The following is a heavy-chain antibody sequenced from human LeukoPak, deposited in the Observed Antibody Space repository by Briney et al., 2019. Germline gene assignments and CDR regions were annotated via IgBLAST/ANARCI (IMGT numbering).Heavy chain of an antibody. Sequence: ASVKVSCKASGYTFTSYDINWVRQATGQGLEWMGWMNPNSGNTGYAQKFQGRVTMTRNTSISTAYMELSSLRPEDTAVYYCARSLCSGGSCYYYYYMDVWGKGTTVTVSS. CDR3: ARSLCSGGSCYYYYYMDV. CDR1: GYTFTSYD. CDR2: MNPNSGNT. V-gene: IGHV1-8*01. D-gene: IGHD2-15*01. J-gene: IGHJ6*03.